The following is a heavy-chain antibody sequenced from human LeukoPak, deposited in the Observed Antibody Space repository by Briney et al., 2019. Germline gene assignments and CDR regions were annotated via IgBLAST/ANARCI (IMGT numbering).Heavy chain of an antibody. J-gene: IGHJ4*02. CDR1: GFTVSSNY. D-gene: IGHD2-15*01. CDR2: IYSGGST. V-gene: IGHV3-66*01. Sequence: GGSLRLSCAASGFTVSSNYMSWVRQAPGKGLEWVSVIYSGGSTYYADSVKGRFTISRDNSMNTLYLQMNSLRAEDTAVYYCARDYCSGGSCYFDYWGQGTLVTVSS. CDR3: ARDYCSGGSCYFDY.